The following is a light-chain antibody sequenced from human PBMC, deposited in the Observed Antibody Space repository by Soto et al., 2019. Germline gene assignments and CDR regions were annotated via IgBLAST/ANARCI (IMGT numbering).Light chain of an antibody. CDR1: SNDVGKYNH. Sequence: QSALTQPASVSGSPGQSLTISCTGTSNDVGKYNHVSWYQHHAGKAPKLVIYRNNQRPSGVPDRFSGSKSGTSASLAIRGLRSEDEADYYCAAWDDSLSGLYVFGTGTKLTVL. J-gene: IGLJ1*01. CDR2: RNN. CDR3: AAWDDSLSGLYV. V-gene: IGLV1-47*01.